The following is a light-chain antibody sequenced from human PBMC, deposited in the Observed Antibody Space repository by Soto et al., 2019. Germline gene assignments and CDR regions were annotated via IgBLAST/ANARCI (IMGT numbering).Light chain of an antibody. V-gene: IGLV1-44*01. CDR3: AAWDDSLNSPL. Sequence: QSVLTQPPSASGTPGQRVTISCSGTSSNVGSNSVSWYHHLPGTAPKLLIYNSDQRPSGVPDRFSGSKSVPSASLAISGFPSDDVSDYYWAAWDDSLNSPLFGGGTKLTVL. CDR1: SSNVGSNS. CDR2: NSD. J-gene: IGLJ2*01.